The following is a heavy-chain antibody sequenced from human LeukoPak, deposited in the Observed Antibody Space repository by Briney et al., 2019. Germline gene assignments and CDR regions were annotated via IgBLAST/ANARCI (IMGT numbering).Heavy chain of an antibody. CDR2: IYYSGST. D-gene: IGHD2-2*01. Sequence: SETLSLTCAVYGGSFSGYYWNWIRQHPGKGLEWIGYIYYSGSTYYNPSLKSRVTISVDTSKNQFSLKLSSVTAADTAVYYCARGTGGVVVPAATLYYYYGMDVWGQGTTVTVSS. CDR1: GGSFSGYY. V-gene: IGHV4-31*11. J-gene: IGHJ6*02. CDR3: ARGTGGVVVPAATLYYYYGMDV.